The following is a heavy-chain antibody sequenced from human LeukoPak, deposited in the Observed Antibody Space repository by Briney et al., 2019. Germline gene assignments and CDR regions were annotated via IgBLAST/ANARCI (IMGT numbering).Heavy chain of an antibody. D-gene: IGHD3-10*01. CDR1: GFTFSSYA. V-gene: IGHV3-23*01. CDR2: ISGSGGSI. Sequence: GGSLRLSCAASGFTFSSYAMSWVRQTPGKGLHWVSFISGSGGSIYYADSVKGRFTIFRDNSRNTLYLQMNSLRAEDTAIYYCAKDPGVWSNYLDFWGQGTLVTVSS. CDR3: AKDPGVWSNYLDF. J-gene: IGHJ4*02.